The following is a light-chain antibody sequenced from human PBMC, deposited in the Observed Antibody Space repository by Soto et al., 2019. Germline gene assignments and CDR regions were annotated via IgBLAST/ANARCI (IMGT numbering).Light chain of an antibody. CDR3: QQYGSTPTWT. J-gene: IGKJ1*01. Sequence: EIVMTQSPDTLSLYPGERATLSCRASQRVSSSYLAWYQQKHGQAPRLLIYGASSRAAGIPERFSGSGSWTDVTLTISRLEHEDYAVYYCQQYGSTPTWTVGQGTKVDIK. CDR2: GAS. CDR1: QRVSSSY. V-gene: IGKV3-20*01.